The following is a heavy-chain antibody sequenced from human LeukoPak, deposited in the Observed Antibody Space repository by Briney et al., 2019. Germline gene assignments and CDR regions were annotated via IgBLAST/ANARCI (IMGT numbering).Heavy chain of an antibody. J-gene: IGHJ4*02. Sequence: PGGSLRLSCAASGFTFTNYWMHWVRQAPGKGLVWVSRIDIDGTGTSYADSVKGRFTISRDNSKNTLCLQMNSLRAEDTAVYYCASGWYSSSWYLPDYWGQGTLVTVSS. V-gene: IGHV3-74*01. D-gene: IGHD6-13*01. CDR3: ASGWYSSSWYLPDY. CDR2: IDIDGTGT. CDR1: GFTFTNYW.